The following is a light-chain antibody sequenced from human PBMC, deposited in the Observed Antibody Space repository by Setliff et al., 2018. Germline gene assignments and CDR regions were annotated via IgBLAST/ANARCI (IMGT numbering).Light chain of an antibody. CDR2: DVT. V-gene: IGLV2-14*03. J-gene: IGLJ1*01. Sequence: QSVLAQPASVSGSPGQSITISCTGTSSDIGGYDYVSWYQQHPGKAPKLIIYDVTKRPSGVSDRFSGSKSGDTAPLTVSGLQADDEADYYCCSYTGTSTPYVFGTGTKVTVL. CDR1: SSDIGGYDY. CDR3: CSYTGTSTPYV.